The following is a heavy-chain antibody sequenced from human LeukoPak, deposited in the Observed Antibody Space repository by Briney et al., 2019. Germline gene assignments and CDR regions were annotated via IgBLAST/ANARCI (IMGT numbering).Heavy chain of an antibody. Sequence: GGSLRLSCAASGFTFSSYWMSWVRQAPGQGLEWVANIKQDGSEKYYVYSVKGRFTISRDNAKNSLYLQMKSLRAEDTAVYYCARLYYDFWSGYYSVFTSSYYYYMDVWGKGTTGTASS. CDR1: GFTFSSYW. CDR3: ARLYYDFWSGYYSVFTSSYYYYMDV. CDR2: IKQDGSEK. J-gene: IGHJ6*03. V-gene: IGHV3-7*01. D-gene: IGHD3-3*01.